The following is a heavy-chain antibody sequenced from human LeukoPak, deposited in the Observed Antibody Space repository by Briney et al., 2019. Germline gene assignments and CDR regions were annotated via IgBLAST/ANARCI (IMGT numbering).Heavy chain of an antibody. Sequence: GGSLRLSCAASGFTFSSYGMHWVRQAPGKGLEWVAVISYDGSNKYYADSVKGRFTISRDNSKNTLYLQMNSLRAEDTAVYYCAITHSYPNYGDLYYYCGMDVWGQGTTVTVSS. J-gene: IGHJ6*02. D-gene: IGHD4-17*01. CDR2: ISYDGSNK. V-gene: IGHV3-30*03. CDR3: AITHSYPNYGDLYYYCGMDV. CDR1: GFTFSSYG.